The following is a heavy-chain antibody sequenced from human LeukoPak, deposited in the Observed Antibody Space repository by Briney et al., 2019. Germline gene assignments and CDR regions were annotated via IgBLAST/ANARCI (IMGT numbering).Heavy chain of an antibody. D-gene: IGHD6-13*01. CDR2: ISYDGSNK. Sequence: GGSLRLPCAASGFTFSSYAMHWVRQAPGKGLEWVAVISYDGSNKYYADSVKGRFTISRDNSKNTLYLQMNSLRAEDTAVYYCARDFSAAAGDDYWGQGTLVTVSS. V-gene: IGHV3-30*01. CDR3: ARDFSAAAGDDY. J-gene: IGHJ4*02. CDR1: GFTFSSYA.